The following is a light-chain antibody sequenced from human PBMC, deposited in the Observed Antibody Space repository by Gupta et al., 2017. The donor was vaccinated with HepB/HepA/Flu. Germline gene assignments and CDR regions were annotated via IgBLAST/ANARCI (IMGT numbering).Light chain of an antibody. CDR1: QSVSSYY. J-gene: IGKJ3*01. Sequence: DSVLTQSPVSRSFSPGERATLSCRASQSVSSYYLAWYQQKPGQAPRLLIYGASSSASSIPDRCSGSGCATDFTITSSRLEHDDFAVYYWQQYGSSFIFGPGTKVDIK. V-gene: IGKV3-20*01. CDR2: GAS. CDR3: QQYGSSFI.